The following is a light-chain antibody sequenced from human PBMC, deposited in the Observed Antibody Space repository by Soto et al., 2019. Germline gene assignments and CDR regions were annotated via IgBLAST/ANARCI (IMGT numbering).Light chain of an antibody. V-gene: IGKV3-20*01. Sequence: EIVMTQSPATLSVSPGGRATLSCRASQSVSSNLAWYQQKPGQAPRLLIYGASSRATGIPDRFSGSGSGTDFTLTISRLEPEDFAVYYCQKYGSSPPITFGQGTRLEIK. J-gene: IGKJ5*01. CDR1: QSVSSN. CDR3: QKYGSSPPIT. CDR2: GAS.